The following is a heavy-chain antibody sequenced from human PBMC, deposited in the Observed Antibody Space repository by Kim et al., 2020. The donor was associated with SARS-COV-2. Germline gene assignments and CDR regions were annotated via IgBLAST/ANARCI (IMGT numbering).Heavy chain of an antibody. V-gene: IGHV3-13*01. CDR3: ARGYGDYGRDAFDI. Sequence: GGSLRLSCAASGFTFSSYDMHWVRQATGKGLEWVSAIGTAGDTYYPGAMKGRFTISRENAKNSLYLQMNSLRAGDTAVYYCARGYGDYGRDAFDIWGQGTMGTVSP. D-gene: IGHD4-17*01. J-gene: IGHJ3*02. CDR2: IGTAGDT. CDR1: GFTFSSYD.